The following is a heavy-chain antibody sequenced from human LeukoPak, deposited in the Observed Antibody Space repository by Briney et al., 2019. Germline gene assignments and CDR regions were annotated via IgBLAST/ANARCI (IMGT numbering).Heavy chain of an antibody. J-gene: IGHJ5*02. V-gene: IGHV1-18*01. D-gene: IGHD3-3*01. CDR3: ARAEYYDFWSGYYRKRNWFDP. CDR2: ISAYNGNT. Sequence: GASVKVSCKASGYTFTSYGISWVRQAPGQGLEWMGWISAYNGNTNYAQKLQGRVTMTTDTSTSTAYMELRSLRSDDTAVYYCARAEYYDFWSGYYRKRNWFDPWGQGTLVTVSS. CDR1: GYTFTSYG.